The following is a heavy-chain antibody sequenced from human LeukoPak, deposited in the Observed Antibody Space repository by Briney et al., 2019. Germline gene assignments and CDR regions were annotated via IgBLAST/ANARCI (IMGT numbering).Heavy chain of an antibody. V-gene: IGHV4-34*01. CDR1: GGSFSGYY. J-gene: IGHJ3*02. CDR3: ASRYYGDYGLNAFDI. CDR2: INDSGST. Sequence: KPSETLSLTCAVYGGSFSGYYWSWIRQPPGKGLEWIGEINDSGSTNYNPSLKSRVTISVDKSKNQFSLKLSSVTAADTAVYYCASRYYGDYGLNAFDIWGQGTMVTVSS. D-gene: IGHD4-17*01.